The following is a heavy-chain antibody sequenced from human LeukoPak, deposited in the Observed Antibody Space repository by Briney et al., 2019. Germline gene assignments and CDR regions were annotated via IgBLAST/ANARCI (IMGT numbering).Heavy chain of an antibody. CDR2: ISSDGSNK. D-gene: IGHD5-24*01. Sequence: GGSLSLSCAASGFTFTSYAMHWVRQAPGKGLEWVAVISSDGSNKYYADSVKGRFTISRDNSRNTLYLQMNSLRGEDTALYYCVRSQLEMATIYWFDPWGQGTLVTVSS. J-gene: IGHJ5*02. CDR1: GFTFTSYA. CDR3: VRSQLEMATIYWFDP. V-gene: IGHV3-30*04.